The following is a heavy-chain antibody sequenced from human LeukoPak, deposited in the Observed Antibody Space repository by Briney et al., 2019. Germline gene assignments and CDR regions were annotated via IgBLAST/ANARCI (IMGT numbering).Heavy chain of an antibody. CDR3: ARDQERNAVAGTLGY. V-gene: IGHV3-21*01. D-gene: IGHD6-19*01. J-gene: IGHJ4*02. CDR1: GFTFSSYS. Sequence: GGSLRLPCAASGFTFSSYSMNWVRQAPGKGLERVSSISSSSSYIYYADSVKGRFTISRDNAKNSLYLQMNSLRAEDTAVYYCARDQERNAVAGTLGYWGQGTLVTVSS. CDR2: ISSSSSYI.